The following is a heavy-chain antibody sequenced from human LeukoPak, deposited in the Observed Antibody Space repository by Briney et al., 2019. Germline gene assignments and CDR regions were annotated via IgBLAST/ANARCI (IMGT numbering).Heavy chain of an antibody. V-gene: IGHV4-59*01. CDR3: ARWNYDILTGYRYFDY. CDR1: GGSMRGFY. CDR2: FYYSRDT. J-gene: IGHJ4*02. D-gene: IGHD3-9*01. Sequence: PSETLSLTCTVPGGSMRGFYWSWIRQPPGKGLEWIGYFYYSRDTNYNPALKSRVTISVDTSKNQFSLEVNSLTAADTAVYYCARWNYDILTGYRYFDYWGQGTLVTVSS.